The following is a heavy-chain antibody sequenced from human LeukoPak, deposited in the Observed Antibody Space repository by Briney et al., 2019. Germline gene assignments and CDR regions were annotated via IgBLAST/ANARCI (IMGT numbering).Heavy chain of an antibody. V-gene: IGHV4-30-2*01. J-gene: IGHJ3*02. D-gene: IGHD5-18*01. CDR3: ATGYSYERGDAFDI. CDR1: GGSFSGYS. Sequence: PSETLSLTCAVYGGSFSGYSWSWIRRPPGKGLEWIGYIYHSGSTYYNPSLKSRVTISVDRSKNQFSLKLSSVTAADTAVYYCATGYSYERGDAFDIWGQGTMVTVSS. CDR2: IYHSGST.